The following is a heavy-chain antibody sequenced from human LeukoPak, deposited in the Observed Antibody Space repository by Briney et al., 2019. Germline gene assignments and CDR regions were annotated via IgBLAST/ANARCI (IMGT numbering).Heavy chain of an antibody. Sequence: SETLSLTCTVSGGSISSYYWSWIRQPPGKGLEWIGYIYYSGSTNYNPSLKSRVTISVDTSKNQFSLKLSSVTAADTAVYYCARDASRDGYNFDYRGQGTLVTVSS. CDR2: IYYSGST. CDR3: ARDASRDGYNFDY. D-gene: IGHD5-24*01. CDR1: GGSISSYY. V-gene: IGHV4-59*01. J-gene: IGHJ4*02.